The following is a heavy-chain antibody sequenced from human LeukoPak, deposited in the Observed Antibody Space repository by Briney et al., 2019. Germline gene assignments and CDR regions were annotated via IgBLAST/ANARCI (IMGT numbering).Heavy chain of an antibody. J-gene: IGHJ5*02. Sequence: ASVKLSCKTSGYPFTTWEINWVRQAAGQGLEWMGWVHPNGGNTAYAQTFQGRVTMTRDTSISTACMELSGLTSDDTAVYFCARGPRNDPWGQGTLVTVSS. CDR1: GYPFTTWE. D-gene: IGHD1-14*01. CDR3: ARGPRNDP. CDR2: VHPNGGNT. V-gene: IGHV1-8*01.